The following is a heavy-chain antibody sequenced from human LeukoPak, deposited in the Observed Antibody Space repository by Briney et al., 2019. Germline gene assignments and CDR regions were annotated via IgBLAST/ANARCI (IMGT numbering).Heavy chain of an antibody. CDR1: GFTVSSNY. CDR2: IYSGGST. J-gene: IGHJ4*02. D-gene: IGHD5-12*01. V-gene: IGHV3-66*01. Sequence: GGSLRLSCAASGFTVSSNYMSWVRQAPGKGLEWVSVIYSGGSTYYADSVKGRFTISRDNSKNTLYLQMNSLRAEDMAVYYCARVASGYFDYWGQGTLVTVSS. CDR3: ARVASGYFDY.